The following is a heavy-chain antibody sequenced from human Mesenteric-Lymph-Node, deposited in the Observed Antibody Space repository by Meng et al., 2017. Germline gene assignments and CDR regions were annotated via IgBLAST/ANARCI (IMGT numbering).Heavy chain of an antibody. CDR3: APRGYSSGWYRDY. J-gene: IGHJ4*02. CDR1: GGSFSGYY. V-gene: IGHV4-34*01. CDR2: INHSGST. Sequence: SETLSLTCAVYGGSFSGYYWSWIRQPPGKGLEWIGEINHSGSTNYNPSLKSRVTISVDTSKNQFSLKLSSVTAADTAVYYCAPRGYSSGWYRDYWGQGTLVTGAS. D-gene: IGHD6-19*01.